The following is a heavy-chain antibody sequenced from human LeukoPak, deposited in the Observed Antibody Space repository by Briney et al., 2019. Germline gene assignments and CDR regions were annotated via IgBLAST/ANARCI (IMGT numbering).Heavy chain of an antibody. CDR2: ISYDGSNK. CDR3: AKAKYSSGGSGGDY. Sequence: GGSLRLSCAASGFTFSSYGMHWVRQAPGKGLEWVAVISYDGSNKYYADSVKGRFTISRDNSKNTLYLQMNSLRAEDTAVYYCAKAKYSSGGSGGDYWGQGTLVTVSS. J-gene: IGHJ4*02. CDR1: GFTFSSYG. D-gene: IGHD6-19*01. V-gene: IGHV3-30*18.